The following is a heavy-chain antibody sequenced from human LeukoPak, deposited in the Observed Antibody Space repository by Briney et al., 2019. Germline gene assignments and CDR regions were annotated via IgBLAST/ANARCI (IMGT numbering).Heavy chain of an antibody. CDR2: IKQDESEK. Sequence: GGSLRLSCAASGFTFNDYWMAWVRQAPGKGLEWVANIKQDESEKYYVDSVKGRFTISRDNSKNTLYLQMNSLRAEDTAVYYCARGPSGYHNTGGQGTLVTVSS. CDR1: GFTFNDYW. V-gene: IGHV3-7*01. CDR3: ARGPSGYHNT. D-gene: IGHD5-12*01. J-gene: IGHJ4*02.